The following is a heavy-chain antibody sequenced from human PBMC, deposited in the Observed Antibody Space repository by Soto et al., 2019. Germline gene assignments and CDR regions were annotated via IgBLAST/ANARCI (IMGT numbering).Heavy chain of an antibody. D-gene: IGHD6-6*01. CDR3: ARLDSSSSLAEFQH. V-gene: IGHV4-39*01. Sequence: PSETLSLTCTVSGGSISSSSYYWGWIRQPPGKGLEWIGSIYYSGSTYYNPSLKSRVTISVDTSKNQFSLKLSSVTAADTAAYYCARLDSSSSLAEFQHWGQGTLVTVSS. CDR1: GGSISSSSYY. J-gene: IGHJ1*01. CDR2: IYYSGST.